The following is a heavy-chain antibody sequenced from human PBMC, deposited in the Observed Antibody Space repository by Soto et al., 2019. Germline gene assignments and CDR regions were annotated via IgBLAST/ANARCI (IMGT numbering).Heavy chain of an antibody. Sequence: QVQLVQSGAEVKKPGSSVKVSCKASGGTFSSYTISWVRQAPGQGLEWMGRIIPILDIANYAQKFQGRVTITADKSTSTAYMELSSLRSEDTAVYYCARAEGGDYDILTGHYYYYMDVWGKGTTVTVSS. CDR2: IIPILDIA. D-gene: IGHD3-9*01. V-gene: IGHV1-69*02. CDR3: ARAEGGDYDILTGHYYYYMDV. J-gene: IGHJ6*03. CDR1: GGTFSSYT.